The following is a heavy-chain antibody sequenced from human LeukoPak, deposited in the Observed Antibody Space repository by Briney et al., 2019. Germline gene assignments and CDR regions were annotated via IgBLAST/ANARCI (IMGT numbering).Heavy chain of an antibody. CDR2: IIPIFGTA. Sequence: SVKVSCKASGGTFSSYAISWVRQAPGQGLEWMGGIIPIFGTANYAQKFHGRVTITADESTSTAYMELSSLRFEDTAVYYCAREGIYSSSWYLYHYYYGMDVWGQGTTVTVSS. CDR1: GGTFSSYA. J-gene: IGHJ6*02. V-gene: IGHV1-69*13. D-gene: IGHD6-13*01. CDR3: AREGIYSSSWYLYHYYYGMDV.